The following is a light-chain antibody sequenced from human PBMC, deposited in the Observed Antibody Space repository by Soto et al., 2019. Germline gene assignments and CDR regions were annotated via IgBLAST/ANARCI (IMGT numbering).Light chain of an antibody. CDR3: QQSFDTLPIT. CDR2: GAS. Sequence: MTQSPSTLSASVGDKITITCRASQSISSWLAWYQQKPGQAPRLLIYGASTRATGIPDRFSGSGSGTDFTLTISSLQPEDFATYYCQQSFDTLPITFGQGTRLEIK. J-gene: IGKJ5*01. V-gene: IGKV3D-15*01. CDR1: QSISSW.